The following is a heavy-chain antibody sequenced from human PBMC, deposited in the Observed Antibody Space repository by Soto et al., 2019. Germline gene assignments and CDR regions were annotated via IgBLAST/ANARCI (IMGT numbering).Heavy chain of an antibody. Sequence: SETLSLTCAVYGGSFSGYYWSWIRQPPGKGLEWIGEINHSGSTNYNPSLKSRVTISVDTSKNQFSLKLSSLTAADTAVYYCARFKYYDFWSGYCDAFDIWGQGTMVTVSS. D-gene: IGHD3-3*01. CDR1: GGSFSGYY. CDR3: ARFKYYDFWSGYCDAFDI. V-gene: IGHV4-34*01. J-gene: IGHJ3*02. CDR2: INHSGST.